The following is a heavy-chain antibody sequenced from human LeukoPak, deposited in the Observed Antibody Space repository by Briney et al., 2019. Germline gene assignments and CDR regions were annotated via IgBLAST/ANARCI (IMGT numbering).Heavy chain of an antibody. V-gene: IGHV3-48*02. CDR1: GFTFSRFS. CDR2: ISSSSSTI. Sequence: SGGSLRLSCAASGFTFSRFSMNWVRQAPGKGLEWVSYISSSSSTIYYADSVKGRFTISRDNAKNSLYLQMNSLRDDDTALYYCARDLRGDYWGQGALVTVSS. J-gene: IGHJ4*02. CDR3: ARDLRGDY.